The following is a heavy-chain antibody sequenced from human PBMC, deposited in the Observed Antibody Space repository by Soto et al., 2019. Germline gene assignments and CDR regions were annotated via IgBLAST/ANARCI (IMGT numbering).Heavy chain of an antibody. CDR3: ARGDFDGNGIRAFGN. Sequence: GGSLRLSCAASGFPFSNSWLTLVRQSPGKGPEWVANIKEDGTKTYYLDSLRGRFTVTRDNPKNSVYLQMNSLRAEDTAVYYCARGDFDGNGIRAFGNWGQGTLVTVSS. CDR2: IKEDGTKT. D-gene: IGHD3-16*01. V-gene: IGHV3-7*03. J-gene: IGHJ4*02. CDR1: GFPFSNSW.